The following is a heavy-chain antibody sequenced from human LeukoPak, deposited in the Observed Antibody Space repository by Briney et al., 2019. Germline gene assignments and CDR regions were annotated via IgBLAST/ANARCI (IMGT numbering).Heavy chain of an antibody. J-gene: IGHJ4*02. D-gene: IGHD6-13*01. V-gene: IGHV3-33*01. CDR1: GFTFSSYG. Sequence: GGSLRLSCAASGFTFSSYGMHWVRQAPGKGLEWVAVIWYDGSNKYYADSVKGRFTISRDNSKNTLYLQMNSLRAEDTAVYYCARDSAAGYYFDYWGQGALVTVSS. CDR2: IWYDGSNK. CDR3: ARDSAAGYYFDY.